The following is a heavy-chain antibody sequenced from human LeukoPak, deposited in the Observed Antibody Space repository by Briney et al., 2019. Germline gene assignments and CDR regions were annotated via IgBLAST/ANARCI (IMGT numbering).Heavy chain of an antibody. J-gene: IGHJ6*03. D-gene: IGHD5-12*01. CDR3: ARQGGSAYGFYYYYYMDV. V-gene: IGHV4-39*01. CDR2: IYYSGST. CDR1: GGSISSSTYY. Sequence: PSETLSLTCTVSGGSISSSTYYWGWIRQPPGKGLEWLGSIYYSGSTYYNPSLKSRVTISVDTSKNQFSLKLTSVTAADTAVYYCARQGGSAYGFYYYYYMDVWGKGTTVTISS.